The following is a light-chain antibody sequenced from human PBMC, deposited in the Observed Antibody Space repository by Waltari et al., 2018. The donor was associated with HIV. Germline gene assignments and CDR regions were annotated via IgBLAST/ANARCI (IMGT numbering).Light chain of an antibody. CDR3: QQYNSYSPTWT. J-gene: IGKJ1*01. CDR2: KSS. CDR1: QSIRSW. V-gene: IGKV1-5*03. Sequence: DIQMTQSPSTLSASVGDRVTITCRASQSIRSWLAWYQQKPGKAPKLLIYKSSSLESGFPSMFSGSGSGTEFTLTISSLQPDDFATYYCQQYNSYSPTWTFGQGTKVEIK.